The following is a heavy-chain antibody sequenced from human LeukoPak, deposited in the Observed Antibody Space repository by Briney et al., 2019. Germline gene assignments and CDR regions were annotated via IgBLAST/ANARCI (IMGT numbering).Heavy chain of an antibody. D-gene: IGHD6-13*01. CDR3: ARDLSAAADGY. CDR1: GYSISSGYY. CDR2: IYHSGST. J-gene: IGHJ4*02. Sequence: PSETLSLTCTVSGYSISSGYYWGWIRQPPGKGLEWIGSIYHSGSTYYNPSLKSRVTISVDTSKNQFSLKLSSVTAADTAVYYCARDLSAAADGYWGQGTLVTVSS. V-gene: IGHV4-38-2*02.